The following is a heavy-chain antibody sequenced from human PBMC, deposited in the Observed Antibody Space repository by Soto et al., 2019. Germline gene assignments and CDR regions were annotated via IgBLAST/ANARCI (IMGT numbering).Heavy chain of an antibody. V-gene: IGHV1-46*01. Sequence: QVQLVQSGAEVKKPGASVRISCKASGYTFTNFYLHWVRQAPGQGLEWMGIISPRGDNTCYAQKFQGRVTMTRDTATSTVYMEVSGLRSEDTAIYYCARNVSFGERRGPNYFDYWGQGTLLTVSS. CDR3: ARNVSFGERRGPNYFDY. J-gene: IGHJ4*02. CDR2: ISPRGDNT. D-gene: IGHD1-1*01. CDR1: GYTFTNFY.